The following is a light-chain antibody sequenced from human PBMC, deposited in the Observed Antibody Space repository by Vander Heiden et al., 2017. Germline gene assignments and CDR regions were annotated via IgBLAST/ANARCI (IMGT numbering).Light chain of an antibody. CDR1: SSDIGNYNY. CDR2: DVR. V-gene: IGLV2-14*03. CDR3: SSYTSSATLV. Sequence: QSALTQPASVSGSPGQSITISCTGTSSDIGNYNYVSWYQLHPGRAPKLLIYDVRNRPSGVSNRFSGSKSDNTASLTISGLQPDDEADYYCSSYTSSATLVFGGGTKLTVL. J-gene: IGLJ3*02.